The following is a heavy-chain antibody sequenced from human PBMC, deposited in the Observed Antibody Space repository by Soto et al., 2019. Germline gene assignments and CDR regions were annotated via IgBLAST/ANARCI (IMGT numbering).Heavy chain of an antibody. Sequence: TLSLTCSVSGGTITSGRSSWNWIRQSPGKGLEWIAYIYHSGSTYYNPSLKSRVTISVDRSENQFSLKLTSVTAADTAVYYCVRESVASGPNYFDTWGPGTLVTVSS. V-gene: IGHV4-30-2*06. J-gene: IGHJ5*02. D-gene: IGHD6-6*01. CDR2: IYHSGST. CDR3: VRESVASGPNYFDT. CDR1: GGTITSGRSS.